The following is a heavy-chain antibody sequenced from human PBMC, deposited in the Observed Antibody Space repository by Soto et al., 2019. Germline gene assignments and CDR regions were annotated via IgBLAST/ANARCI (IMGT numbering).Heavy chain of an antibody. V-gene: IGHV1-18*01. Sequence: QVQLVQSGTEVKKPGASVRVSCKASGYTFTSFGINRVRQAPGQGLEWMGWITPYNDNTHYAQNLQGRVTMTADTSTSTAYMELRSLTSDDTAVYYCARYSSGSYGGNWFDPWGQGTLVTVSS. CDR2: ITPYNDNT. CDR3: ARYSSGSYGGNWFDP. CDR1: GYTFTSFG. J-gene: IGHJ5*02. D-gene: IGHD6-19*01.